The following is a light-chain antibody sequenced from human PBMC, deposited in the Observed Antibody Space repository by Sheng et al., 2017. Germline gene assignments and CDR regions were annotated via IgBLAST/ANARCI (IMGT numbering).Light chain of an antibody. CDR1: QSITGNF. V-gene: IGKV3-20*01. J-gene: IGKJ4*01. Sequence: IVLTQSPGILSLSPGERATLSCGASQSITGNFLAWYQQKPGQAPRLLIYGASSRATGIPDRFSGSGSGTEFTLAVSSLQSEDSAVYYCQQYHNWPPLTFGGGTKIEIK. CDR3: QQYHNWPPLT. CDR2: GAS.